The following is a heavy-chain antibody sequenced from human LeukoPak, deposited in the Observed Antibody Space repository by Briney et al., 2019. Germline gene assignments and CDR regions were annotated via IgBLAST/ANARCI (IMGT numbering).Heavy chain of an antibody. Sequence: SETLSLTCTVSGGSISDYYWNWIRQPPGKGLEWIGYIYSSGSTTYNPSLKSRVTMSVDTAKNQFSLKLRSVTAADTAVYFCARGDFCSKSNCYLRPMDVWGKGTGVTLSS. D-gene: IGHD3-3*01. CDR1: GGSISDYY. J-gene: IGHJ6*03. CDR3: ARGDFCSKSNCYLRPMDV. CDR2: IYSSGST. V-gene: IGHV4-59*01.